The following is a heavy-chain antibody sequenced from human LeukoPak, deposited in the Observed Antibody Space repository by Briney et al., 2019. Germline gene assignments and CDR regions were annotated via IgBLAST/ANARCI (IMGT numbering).Heavy chain of an antibody. D-gene: IGHD3-22*01. CDR3: AKLRDYFDSSGNFDY. Sequence: GGSLRLSCAASGFTFSSYAMSWVRQAPGKGLEWVSAISGSGGSTYYADSVKGRFTISGDNSKNMLFLQMNGLRAEDTAVYYCAKLRDYFDSSGNFDYWGQGTLVTVSS. V-gene: IGHV3-23*01. CDR1: GFTFSSYA. J-gene: IGHJ4*02. CDR2: ISGSGGST.